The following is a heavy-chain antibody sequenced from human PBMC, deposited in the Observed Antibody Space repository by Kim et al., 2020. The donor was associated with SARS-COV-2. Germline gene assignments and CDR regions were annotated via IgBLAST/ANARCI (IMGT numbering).Heavy chain of an antibody. CDR2: ISAYNGNT. V-gene: IGHV1-18*01. J-gene: IGHJ6*02. CDR3: ARVWYYYDSSGYYYGVPSHPYYYYGMDV. CDR1: GYTFTSYG. Sequence: ASVKVSCKASGYTFTSYGISWVRQAPGQGLEWMGWISAYNGNTNYAQKLQGRVTMTTDTSTSTAYMELRSLRSDATAVYYCARVWYYYDSSGYYYGVPSHPYYYYGMDVWSQGTTVTVPS. D-gene: IGHD3-22*01.